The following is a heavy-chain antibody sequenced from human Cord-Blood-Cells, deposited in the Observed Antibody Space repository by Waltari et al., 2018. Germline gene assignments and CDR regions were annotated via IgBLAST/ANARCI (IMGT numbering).Heavy chain of an antibody. Sequence: EVQLLESGGGLVQPGGSLSLSCAASGFTFSSYAMSRVRQAPGRGLEWVSAISGSGGSTYYADSVKGRFTISRDNSKNTLYLQMNSLRAEDTAVYYCAKDLTGTTLYYYYGMDVWGQGTTVTVSS. J-gene: IGHJ6*02. V-gene: IGHV3-23*01. CDR1: GFTFSSYA. CDR2: ISGSGGST. D-gene: IGHD1-7*01. CDR3: AKDLTGTTLYYYYGMDV.